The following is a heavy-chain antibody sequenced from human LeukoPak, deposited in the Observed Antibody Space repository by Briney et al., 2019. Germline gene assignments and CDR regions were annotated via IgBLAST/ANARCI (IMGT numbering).Heavy chain of an antibody. J-gene: IGHJ6*03. Sequence: WASVKVSCKASGYTFTRYGISWVRQAPGQGLEWMGWISAYNGNTNYAQKLQGRVTMTTDTSTSTAYMELRSLRSDDTAVYYCARRTTVVTPDYYYYYMDVWGKGTTVTVSS. CDR1: GYTFTRYG. CDR3: ARRTTVVTPDYYYYYMDV. V-gene: IGHV1-18*01. CDR2: ISAYNGNT. D-gene: IGHD4-23*01.